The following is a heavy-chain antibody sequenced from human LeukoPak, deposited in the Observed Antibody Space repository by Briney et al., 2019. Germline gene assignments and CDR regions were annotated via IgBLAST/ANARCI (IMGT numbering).Heavy chain of an antibody. V-gene: IGHV4-39*07. CDR1: GGSISSSSYY. J-gene: IGHJ4*02. Sequence: SETLSLTCTVSGGSISSSSYYWGWIRQPPGKGLEWIGSIYYSGSTNYNPSLKSRVTISVDTSKNQFSLKLSSVTAADTAVYYCARRGPSAFDYWGQGTLVTVSS. CDR3: ARRGPSAFDY. CDR2: IYYSGST.